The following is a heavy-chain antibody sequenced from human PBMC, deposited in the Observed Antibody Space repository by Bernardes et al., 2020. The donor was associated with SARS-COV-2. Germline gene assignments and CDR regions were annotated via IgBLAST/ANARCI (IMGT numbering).Heavy chain of an antibody. CDR2: IIPIFGTA. V-gene: IGHV1-69*13. CDR3: ARVSCSSTSCYYYYGMDV. D-gene: IGHD2-2*01. Sequence: SVKVSCKASGGTFSSYAISWVRQAPGQGLEWMGRIIPIFGTANYAQKFQGRVTITADESTSTAYMELSSLRSEDTAVYYCARVSCSSTSCYYYYGMDVWGQGTTVTVSS. CDR1: GGTFSSYA. J-gene: IGHJ6*02.